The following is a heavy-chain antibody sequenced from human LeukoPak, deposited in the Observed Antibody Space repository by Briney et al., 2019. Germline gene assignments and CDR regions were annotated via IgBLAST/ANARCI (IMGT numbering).Heavy chain of an antibody. CDR2: ISGSGGST. Sequence: GGSLRLSCAASGFTFSSYGMSWVRQAPGKGLEWVSAISGSGGSTYYADSVKGRFSISRDNSKNTLYMQMNSLRAEDTAVYYCAKNMVGGVIMSSSFDYWGQGTLVTVSS. V-gene: IGHV3-23*01. J-gene: IGHJ4*02. CDR3: AKNMVGGVIMSSSFDY. D-gene: IGHD3-10*01. CDR1: GFTFSSYG.